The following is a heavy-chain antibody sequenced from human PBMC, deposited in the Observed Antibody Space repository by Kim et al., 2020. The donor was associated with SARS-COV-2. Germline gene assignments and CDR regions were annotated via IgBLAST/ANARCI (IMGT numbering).Heavy chain of an antibody. CDR1: GFTFSSYW. CDR2: IKQDGSEK. V-gene: IGHV3-7*03. D-gene: IGHD3-22*01. Sequence: GGSLRLSCAASGFTFSSYWMSWVRQAPGKGLEWVANIKQDGSEKYYVDSVKGRFTISRDNAKNSLYLQMNSLRAEDTAVYYCARDISDVGTYYYDSSGYRQSIYYYGMDVWGEGTTVTVSS. CDR3: ARDISDVGTYYYDSSGYRQSIYYYGMDV. J-gene: IGHJ6*04.